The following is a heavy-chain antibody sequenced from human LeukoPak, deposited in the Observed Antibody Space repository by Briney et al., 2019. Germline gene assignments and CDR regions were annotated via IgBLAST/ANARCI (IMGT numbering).Heavy chain of an antibody. CDR3: AKSPRSAADNWFDP. D-gene: IGHD6-13*01. CDR2: ISAGGGST. Sequence: GSLKLSCAGSGITLNPYGMNWVRQAPGKGLELVSGISAGGGSTYYADSVKGWFTISRDNSKNTLYLQMNSLTVEDTAVYYCAKSPRSAADNWFDPWGQGTLVTVSS. J-gene: IGHJ5*02. CDR1: GITLNPYG. V-gene: IGHV3-23*01.